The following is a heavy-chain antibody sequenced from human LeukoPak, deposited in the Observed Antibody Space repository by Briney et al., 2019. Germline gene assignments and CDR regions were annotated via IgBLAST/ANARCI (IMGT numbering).Heavy chain of an antibody. CDR1: GYTLSGFY. D-gene: IGHD6-19*01. V-gene: IGHV1-2*06. CDR3: AREGVVAGSSRGWFDP. Sequence: GASVKVSCKASGYTLSGFYIHWVRQAPGQGLEWIGRIRPDDGATNYAQKIQGRVTLTRDTSISTSYMELSSLTSDDTAVYFCAREGVVAGSSRGWFDPWGHGTQVTVSS. J-gene: IGHJ5*02. CDR2: IRPDDGAT.